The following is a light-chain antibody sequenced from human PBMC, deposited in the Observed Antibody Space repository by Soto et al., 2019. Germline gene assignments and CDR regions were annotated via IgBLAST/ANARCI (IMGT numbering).Light chain of an antibody. CDR2: AAS. Sequence: DIQVTQSPSSLSASVGDGVTITCRASRGVGNDLAWYQQIPGKVPKLLIYAASTLQSGVPSRFSGSGSGTDFTLTISSLQPDDVATYYCQNYDNVPLTFGGGTKVDIK. CDR1: RGVGND. CDR3: QNYDNVPLT. J-gene: IGKJ4*01. V-gene: IGKV1-27*01.